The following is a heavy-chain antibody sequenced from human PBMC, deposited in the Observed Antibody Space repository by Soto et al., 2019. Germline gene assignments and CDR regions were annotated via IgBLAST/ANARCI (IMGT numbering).Heavy chain of an antibody. Sequence: ASVKVSCKASGYTFTSYAMHWVRQAPGQRLEWMGWINAGNGNTKYSQKFQGRVTITRDTSASTAYMELSSLRSEDTAVYYCARVGTIFGVAGGYWGQGTLVTVSS. J-gene: IGHJ4*02. D-gene: IGHD3-3*01. CDR2: INAGNGNT. V-gene: IGHV1-3*01. CDR1: GYTFTSYA. CDR3: ARVGTIFGVAGGY.